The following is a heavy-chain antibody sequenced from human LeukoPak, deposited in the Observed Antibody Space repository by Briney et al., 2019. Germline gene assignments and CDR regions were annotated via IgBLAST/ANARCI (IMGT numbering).Heavy chain of an antibody. V-gene: IGHV4-34*01. Sequence: SETLSLTCAVYGGSFSGYYWSWIRQPPGKGLEWIGEINHSGSTNYNPSLKSRVTISVDTSKNQFSLKLSSVTAADTAVYYCARGYHPNGTINHLTYWGQGTLVTVSS. CDR2: INHSGST. CDR1: GGSFSGYY. D-gene: IGHD4/OR15-4a*01. CDR3: ARGYHPNGTINHLTY. J-gene: IGHJ4*02.